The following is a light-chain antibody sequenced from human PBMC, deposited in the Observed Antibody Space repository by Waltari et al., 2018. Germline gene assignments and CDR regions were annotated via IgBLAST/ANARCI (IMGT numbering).Light chain of an antibody. CDR2: DVT. CDR3: CSYAGSSRGV. V-gene: IGLV2-23*02. Sequence: HSALTQPLSVAASSGTSITIPCPGSIIHVGRSKHVSWYQQYPGKVPKLLIYDVTKRPSGVSNRFSGFKSGNTASLTISGLQAEDEADYYCCSYAGSSRGVFGTGAKVTV. J-gene: IGLJ1*01. CDR1: IIHVGRSKH.